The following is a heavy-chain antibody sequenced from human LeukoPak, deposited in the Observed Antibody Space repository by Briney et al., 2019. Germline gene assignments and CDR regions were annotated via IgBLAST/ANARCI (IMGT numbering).Heavy chain of an antibody. CDR1: GGSVSSGSYY. J-gene: IGHJ4*02. V-gene: IGHV4-61*01. D-gene: IGHD3-22*01. Sequence: PSETLSLTCTVSGGSVSSGSYYWSWIRQPPGKGLEWIGYIYYSGSTNYNPSLKSRVTISVDTSKNQFSLKLSSVTAADTAVYYCARGEDYYDSSGYFDYWGQGTLVTVSS. CDR3: ARGEDYYDSSGYFDY. CDR2: IYYSGST.